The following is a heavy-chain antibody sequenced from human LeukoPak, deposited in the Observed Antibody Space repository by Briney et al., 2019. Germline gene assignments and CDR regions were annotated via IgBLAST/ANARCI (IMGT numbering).Heavy chain of an antibody. D-gene: IGHD5-24*01. CDR1: GLTFSDAW. V-gene: IGHV3-15*04. Sequence: GGSLRLSCAASGLTFSDAWMSWVRQAPGKGLEWVARIAESGATNYAAPVKARFTVLRDDSKSTMYLQMNSLTTEDTAVYYCTTAPTKGWLPYFDFWGQGTPVTVSS. J-gene: IGHJ4*02. CDR2: IAESGAT. CDR3: TTAPTKGWLPYFDF.